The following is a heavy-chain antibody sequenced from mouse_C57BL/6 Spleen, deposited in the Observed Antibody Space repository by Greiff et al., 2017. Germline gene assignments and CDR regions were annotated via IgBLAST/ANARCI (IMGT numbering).Heavy chain of an antibody. CDR2: INPNNGGT. D-gene: IGHD1-1*01. CDR3: ARLILITTVVAPYAMDY. V-gene: IGHV1-22*01. CDR1: GYTFTDYN. J-gene: IGHJ4*01. Sequence: EVQLQQSGPELVKPGASVKMSCKASGYTFTDYNMHWVKQSHGKSLEWIGYINPNNGGTSYNQKFKGKATLTVNKSSSTAYRELRSLTSEDSSVYYCARLILITTVVAPYAMDYWGQGTSVTVSS.